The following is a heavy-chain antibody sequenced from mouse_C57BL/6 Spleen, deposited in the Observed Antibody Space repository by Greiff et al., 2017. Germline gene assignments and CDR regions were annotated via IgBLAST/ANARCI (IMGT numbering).Heavy chain of an antibody. D-gene: IGHD2-1*01. CDR3: ARRRIYYGNYDYAMDY. CDR2: LSSGSSTI. J-gene: IGHJ4*01. CDR1: GFTFSDYG. V-gene: IGHV5-17*01. Sequence: EVKLMESGGGLVKPGGSLKLSCAASGFTFSDYGMHWVRQAPEKGLEWVAYLSSGSSTIYYADTVKGRFTISRDNAKNTLFLQMTSLRSEDTAMYYCARRRIYYGNYDYAMDYWGQGTSVTVSS.